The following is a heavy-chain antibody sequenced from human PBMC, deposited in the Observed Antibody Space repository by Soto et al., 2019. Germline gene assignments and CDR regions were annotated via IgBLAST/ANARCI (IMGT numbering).Heavy chain of an antibody. D-gene: IGHD3-16*02. CDR2: ISAYNGET. CDR1: GYTFTSNS. CDR3: ARVWGSYRAPSGGAGFDP. V-gene: IGHV1-18*04. J-gene: IGHJ5*02. Sequence: QVQLVQSGAELKKPGASVKVSCVASGYTFTSNSITWVRQAPGQGLEWMGWISAYNGETSYAEKFQGRLTMTTDTSTSTAYMELRSLRSDDTAVYYCARVWGSYRAPSGGAGFDPWGQGTLVTVSS.